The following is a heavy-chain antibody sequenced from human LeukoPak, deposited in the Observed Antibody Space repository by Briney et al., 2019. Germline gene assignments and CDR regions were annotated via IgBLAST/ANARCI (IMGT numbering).Heavy chain of an antibody. CDR3: ARGLGLYYYYGMDV. CDR2: IWYDGSNK. D-gene: IGHD3-16*01. J-gene: IGHJ6*04. V-gene: IGHV3-33*01. Sequence: GGSLRLPCAASGFTFSSYGMHWVRPAPGKGLEWVAVIWYDGSNKYYADSVKGRFTISRDNSKNTLYLQMNSLRAEDTAVYYCARGLGLYYYYGMDVWGKGTTVTVSS. CDR1: GFTFSSYG.